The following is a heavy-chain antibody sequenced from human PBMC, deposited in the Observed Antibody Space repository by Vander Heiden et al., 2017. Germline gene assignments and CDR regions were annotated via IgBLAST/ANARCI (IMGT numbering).Heavy chain of an antibody. CDR1: GFTFSSYA. D-gene: IGHD3-22*01. Sequence: EVQLLESGGGLVQPGGSLRLSCAASGFTFSSYAMSWVRQAPGKGLEWVSAISGSGGSTYYADSVKGRFTISRDNSKNTLYLQMNSLRAEDTAVYYCAKEGGLPSTMIVVFTHPPYYFDYWGQGTLVTVSS. V-gene: IGHV3-23*01. CDR3: AKEGGLPSTMIVVFTHPPYYFDY. J-gene: IGHJ4*02. CDR2: ISGSGGST.